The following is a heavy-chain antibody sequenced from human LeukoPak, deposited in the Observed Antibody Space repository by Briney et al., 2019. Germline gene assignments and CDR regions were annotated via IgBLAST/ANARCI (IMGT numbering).Heavy chain of an antibody. Sequence: SETLSLTCAVYGESFSGYYWSWIRQPPGKGLEWIGEINHSGSTNYNPSLKSRVTISVDTSKNQFSLKLSSVTAADTAVYYCARKDDILTGYTPNGMDVWGQGTTVTVSS. D-gene: IGHD3-9*01. CDR1: GESFSGYY. CDR3: ARKDDILTGYTPNGMDV. CDR2: INHSGST. V-gene: IGHV4-34*01. J-gene: IGHJ6*02.